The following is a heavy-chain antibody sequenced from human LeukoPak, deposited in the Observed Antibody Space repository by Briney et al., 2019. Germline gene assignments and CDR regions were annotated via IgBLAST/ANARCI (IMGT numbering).Heavy chain of an antibody. J-gene: IGHJ6*02. CDR1: GGSISSYY. Sequence: SETLSLTCTVSGGSISSYYWSWIRQPPGKGLEWIGYIYYSGSPNYHPSIKSRVNISVDASKNQFSLNLSSVTAADTAVYYCARSRYNWNYGPPHYYYYGMDVWGQGTTVTVSS. V-gene: IGHV4-59*01. CDR2: IYYSGSP. CDR3: ARSRYNWNYGPPHYYYYGMDV. D-gene: IGHD1-7*01.